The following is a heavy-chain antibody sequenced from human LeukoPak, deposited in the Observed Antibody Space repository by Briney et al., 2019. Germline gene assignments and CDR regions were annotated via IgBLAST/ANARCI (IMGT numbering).Heavy chain of an antibody. CDR2: IKSKTDGGTT. V-gene: IGHV3-15*01. J-gene: IGHJ3*02. CDR3: TRGIFGVVNDAFDI. D-gene: IGHD3-3*01. Sequence: GGSLRLSCAASGFTFDNAWMNWVRQAPGKGLEWVGRIKSKTDGGTTDYAAPVKGRFTISRDDSKNTLYLQMNSLKTEDTAVYYCTRGIFGVVNDAFDIWGQGTMVTVSS. CDR1: GFTFDNAW.